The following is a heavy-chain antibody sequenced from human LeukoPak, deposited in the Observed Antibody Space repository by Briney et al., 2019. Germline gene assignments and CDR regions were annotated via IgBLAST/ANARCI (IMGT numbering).Heavy chain of an antibody. CDR1: GGSFSGYY. Sequence: SETLSLTCAVYGGSFSGYYWSWIRQPPGKGLEWIGEINHSRSTNYNPSLKSRVTISVDRSKNQFSLKLSSVTAADTAVYYCARGGVVVAYNWFDPWGQGTLVTVSS. D-gene: IGHD2-15*01. CDR3: ARGGVVVAYNWFDP. CDR2: INHSRST. V-gene: IGHV4-34*01. J-gene: IGHJ5*02.